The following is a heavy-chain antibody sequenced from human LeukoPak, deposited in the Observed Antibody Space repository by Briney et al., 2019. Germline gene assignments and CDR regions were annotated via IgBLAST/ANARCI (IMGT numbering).Heavy chain of an antibody. CDR2: INPNSGGT. CDR1: GYTFTGYY. D-gene: IGHD3-9*01. Sequence: ASVKVSCKASGYTFTGYYMHWVRQAPGQGLERMGWINPNSGGTNYAQKFQGRVTMTRDTSISTAYMELSRLRSDDTAVYYCARVRRRGDYDILTGFDYWGQGTLVTVSS. V-gene: IGHV1-2*02. CDR3: ARVRRRGDYDILTGFDY. J-gene: IGHJ4*02.